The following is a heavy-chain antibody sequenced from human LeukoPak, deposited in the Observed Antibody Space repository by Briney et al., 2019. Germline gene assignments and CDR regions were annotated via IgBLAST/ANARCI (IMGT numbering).Heavy chain of an antibody. Sequence: GGSLRLSCAASGFTFSSYSMNWVRQAPGKGLEWVSSISSSSSYIYYADSVKGRFTISRDNAKNSLYLQMNSLRAEDTAVYYCARVGAVADSFDYWGQGTPVTVSS. J-gene: IGHJ4*02. CDR1: GFTFSSYS. CDR3: ARVGAVADSFDY. D-gene: IGHD6-19*01. V-gene: IGHV3-21*01. CDR2: ISSSSSYI.